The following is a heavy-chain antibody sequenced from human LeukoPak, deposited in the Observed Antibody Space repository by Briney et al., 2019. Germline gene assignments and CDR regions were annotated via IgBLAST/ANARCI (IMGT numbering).Heavy chain of an antibody. D-gene: IGHD5-18*01. V-gene: IGHV3-21*01. CDR2: ISSSSSYI. CDR3: ARDGAAMASDDAFDI. J-gene: IGHJ3*02. CDR1: GFTFSSYS. Sequence: GGSLRLSCSASGFTFSSYSMNWVRQAPAKGLEWVSSISSSSSYIYYADSVKGRFTISRDNAKNSLYLQMNSLRAEDTAVYYCARDGAAMASDDAFDIWGQGTMVTVSS.